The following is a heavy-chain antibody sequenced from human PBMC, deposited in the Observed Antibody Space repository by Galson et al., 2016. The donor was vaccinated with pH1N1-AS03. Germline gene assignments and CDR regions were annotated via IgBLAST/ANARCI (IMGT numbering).Heavy chain of an antibody. D-gene: IGHD6-13*01. Sequence: SLRLSCAASGFTFSSYAMSWVRQAPGKGLEWVSTSGSGGSTYYADSVKGRFTISRDNSKNTLYVQMNSLRAGDTAVYYCAKLRGQLSYNWYFDLWGRGTLVTVSS. V-gene: IGHV3-23*01. CDR3: AKLRGQLSYNWYFDL. CDR2: SGSGGST. CDR1: GFTFSSYA. J-gene: IGHJ2*01.